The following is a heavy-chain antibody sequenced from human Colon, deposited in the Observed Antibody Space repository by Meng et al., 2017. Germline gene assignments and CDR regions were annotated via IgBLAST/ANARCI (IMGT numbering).Heavy chain of an antibody. D-gene: IGHD7-27*01. Sequence: EVQLVESGGGLVEPGGSLRLSCAASGCTCISYIMNRVRQAPGKGLEWVSSISSSGSYIYYADSVKGRFTISRDNAKNSLYLQMNSLRAEDTAVYYCARDHPGPLGYWGQGALVTVSS. V-gene: IGHV3-21*01. CDR1: GCTCISYI. CDR3: ARDHPGPLGY. J-gene: IGHJ4*02. CDR2: ISSSGSYI.